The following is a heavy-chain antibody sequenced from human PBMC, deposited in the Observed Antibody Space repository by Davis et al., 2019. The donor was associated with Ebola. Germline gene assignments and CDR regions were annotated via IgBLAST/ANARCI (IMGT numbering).Heavy chain of an antibody. Sequence: GGSLRLSCAASGFTFSSYAMHWVRQAPGKGLEWVAVISYDGSNKYYADSVKGRFTISRDNSKNTLYLQMNSLRAEDTAVYYCARDRAWTAWVVVVPAARYYYYYGMDVWGQGTTVTVSS. J-gene: IGHJ6*02. D-gene: IGHD2-2*01. CDR1: GFTFSSYA. CDR3: ARDRAWTAWVVVVPAARYYYYYGMDV. CDR2: ISYDGSNK. V-gene: IGHV3-30-3*01.